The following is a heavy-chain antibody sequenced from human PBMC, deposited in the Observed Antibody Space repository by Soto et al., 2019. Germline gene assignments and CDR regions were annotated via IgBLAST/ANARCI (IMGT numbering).Heavy chain of an antibody. CDR3: ARDFVYHGDYLYGMDV. J-gene: IGHJ6*02. D-gene: IGHD4-17*01. V-gene: IGHV4-30-4*01. CDR2: IYYSGST. CDR1: GGSISSGDYY. Sequence: QVQLQESGPGLVKPSQTLSLTCTVSGGSISSGDYYWSWIRQPPGKGLEWIGYIYYSGSTYYNPSLKIRFTSSVDTSKNQFSLKLSSVTAADTAVYYCARDFVYHGDYLYGMDVWGQGTTVTVSS.